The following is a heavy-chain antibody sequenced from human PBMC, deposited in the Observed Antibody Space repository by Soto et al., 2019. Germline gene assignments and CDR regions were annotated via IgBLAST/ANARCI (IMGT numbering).Heavy chain of an antibody. CDR3: AKDALRKGYGSGSYYPKYYYYYMDV. J-gene: IGHJ6*03. CDR2: ISYDGSNK. D-gene: IGHD3-10*01. CDR1: GFTFSSYG. Sequence: PGGSLRLSCAASGFTFSSYGMHWVRQAPGKGLEWVAVISYDGSNKYYADSVKGRFTISRDNSKNTLYLQMNSLRAEDTAVYYCAKDALRKGYGSGSYYPKYYYYYMDVWGKGTTVTVS. V-gene: IGHV3-30*18.